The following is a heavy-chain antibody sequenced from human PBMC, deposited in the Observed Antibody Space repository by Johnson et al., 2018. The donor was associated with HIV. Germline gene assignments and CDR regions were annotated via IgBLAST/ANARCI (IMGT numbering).Heavy chain of an antibody. Sequence: MQLVESGGGLVKPGGSLRLSCAASGFTFSDYYMTWIRQAPGKGLEWVSGINWNGGSTGYADSVKGRFTISSDNAKNSLYLQMNSLRAEDTALYYCAREGGGSLDDAFDIWGQGTMVTVSS. CDR2: INWNGGST. V-gene: IGHV3-20*04. CDR1: GFTFSDYY. J-gene: IGHJ3*02. CDR3: AREGGGSLDDAFDI. D-gene: IGHD1-26*01.